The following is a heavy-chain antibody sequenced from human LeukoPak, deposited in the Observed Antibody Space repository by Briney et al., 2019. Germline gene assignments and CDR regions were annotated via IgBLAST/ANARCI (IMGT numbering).Heavy chain of an antibody. Sequence: GGSLRLSCATSGFTFSDHGMHWVRQAPGKGLEWVAVIWYDGSGRYYTHSVKGRFTISSDNSKNTVYLQMNSLRAEDTAVYYCARDSYGGNSEIDYWGQGTLVTVSS. D-gene: IGHD4-23*01. CDR3: ARDSYGGNSEIDY. CDR2: IWYDGSGR. V-gene: IGHV3-33*01. J-gene: IGHJ4*02. CDR1: GFTFSDHG.